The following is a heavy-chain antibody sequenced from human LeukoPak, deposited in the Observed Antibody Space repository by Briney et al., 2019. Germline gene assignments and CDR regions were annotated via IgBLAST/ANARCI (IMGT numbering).Heavy chain of an antibody. CDR1: GFTFSSYG. Sequence: PGRSLRLSCAASGFTFSSYGMHWVRQAPGKGLEWVAVIWYDGSNKYYADSVKGRFTISRDNSKNTLYLQMNSLRAEATAVYYCARDRLRYYDSSGEFDYWGQGTLVTVSS. D-gene: IGHD3-22*01. V-gene: IGHV3-33*01. CDR2: IWYDGSNK. CDR3: ARDRLRYYDSSGEFDY. J-gene: IGHJ4*02.